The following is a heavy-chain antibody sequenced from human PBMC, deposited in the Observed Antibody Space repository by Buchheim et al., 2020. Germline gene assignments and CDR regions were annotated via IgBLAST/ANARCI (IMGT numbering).Heavy chain of an antibody. Sequence: EVQLVESGGTLIQPGGSLRLSCAASGFNFASYSMNWVRQAPGKGLEWVSGISGSGSTTYYADSVKGRFTISRDNAKNSLYLQMNNLRAEDTAVYYCARYDILTGYLFDYWGQGTL. CDR1: GFNFASYS. CDR2: ISGSGSTT. D-gene: IGHD3-9*01. CDR3: ARYDILTGYLFDY. V-gene: IGHV3-48*03. J-gene: IGHJ4*02.